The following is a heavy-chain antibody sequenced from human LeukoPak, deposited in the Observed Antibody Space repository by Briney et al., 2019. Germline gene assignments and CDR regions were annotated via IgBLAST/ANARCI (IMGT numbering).Heavy chain of an antibody. CDR2: INPNSGGT. CDR3: ARAHWGASSSWYPPDFDY. J-gene: IGHJ4*02. Sequence: ASVKVSCKASGFTFTGYYMHWVRQAPGQGLEWMGWINPNSGGTNYAQKFQGRVTMTRDTSITTAYMELTSLRSDDTAVYYCARAHWGASSSWYPPDFDYWGQGTLVTVSS. V-gene: IGHV1-2*02. CDR1: GFTFTGYY. D-gene: IGHD6-13*01.